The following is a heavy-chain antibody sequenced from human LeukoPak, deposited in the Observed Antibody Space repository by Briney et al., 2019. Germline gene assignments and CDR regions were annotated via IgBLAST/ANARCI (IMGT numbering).Heavy chain of an antibody. CDR2: ISYDGSNK. D-gene: IGHD3-10*01. CDR3: AKDRRGVLLWFGELFA. CDR1: GFTFSSYG. J-gene: IGHJ5*02. Sequence: GGSLRLSCAASGFTFSSYGMHWARQAPGKGLEWVAVISYDGSNKYYADSVKGRFTISRDNSKNTLYLQMNSLRAEDTAVYYCAKDRRGVLLWFGELFAWGQGTLVTVSS. V-gene: IGHV3-30*18.